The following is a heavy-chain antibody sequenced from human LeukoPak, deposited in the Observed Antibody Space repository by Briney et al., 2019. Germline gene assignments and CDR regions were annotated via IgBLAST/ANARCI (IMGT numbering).Heavy chain of an antibody. CDR1: GFTFSSYA. Sequence: TGGSLRLSCAASGFTFSSYAMSWVRQAPGKGVEWVSAISGSGGSTYYADSVKGRFTISRDNSKNTLYLQMNSLRAEDTAVYYCAKDQFYDSSGYYRLPYAFDIWGQGTMVTVSS. D-gene: IGHD3-22*01. V-gene: IGHV3-23*01. CDR3: AKDQFYDSSGYYRLPYAFDI. CDR2: ISGSGGST. J-gene: IGHJ3*02.